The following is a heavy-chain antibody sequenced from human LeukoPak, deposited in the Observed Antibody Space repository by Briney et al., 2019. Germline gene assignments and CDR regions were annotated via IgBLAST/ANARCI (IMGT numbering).Heavy chain of an antibody. Sequence: GASVKVSCKVSGYTLTGLSMHWVRQAPGKGLEWMGGFDPEDGETIYAQKSQGRVTMTEDTSTDTAYMELSSLRSEDTAVYYCATSGKVVVVPAASYYYYGMDVWGQGTTVTVSS. CDR1: GYTLTGLS. CDR2: FDPEDGET. CDR3: ATSGKVVVVPAASYYYYGMDV. V-gene: IGHV1-24*01. D-gene: IGHD2-2*01. J-gene: IGHJ6*02.